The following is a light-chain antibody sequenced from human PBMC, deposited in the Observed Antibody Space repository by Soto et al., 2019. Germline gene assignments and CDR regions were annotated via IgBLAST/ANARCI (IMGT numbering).Light chain of an antibody. V-gene: IGKV3-11*01. Sequence: EIVLQQSPATLSLSPGARSPLSCRASQSVSSYLAWYQQNNGQAPRLLIYDASNRATGIPARFSGSGSGTEFTLTISSLEPEDFALHYCQQRSTVGHGTKVDIK. CDR2: DAS. CDR1: QSVSSY. CDR3: QQRST. J-gene: IGKJ1*01.